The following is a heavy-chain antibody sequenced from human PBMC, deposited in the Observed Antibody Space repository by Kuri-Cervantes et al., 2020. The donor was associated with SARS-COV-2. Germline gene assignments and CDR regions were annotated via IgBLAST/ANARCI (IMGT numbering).Heavy chain of an antibody. Sequence: GESLKISCESSGFTFSSYSMNWVRQAPRKGLEWVSYITSSSSTIYYAASVTGRFTPSRNNAKNTLFLQMNSLRAENTAVYYCWRDWGTMLVEGVGYWGQGTLVTVSS. CDR3: WRDWGTMLVEGVGY. CDR2: ITSSSSTI. CDR1: GFTFSSYS. J-gene: IGHJ4*02. D-gene: IGHD3-22*01. V-gene: IGHV3-48*01.